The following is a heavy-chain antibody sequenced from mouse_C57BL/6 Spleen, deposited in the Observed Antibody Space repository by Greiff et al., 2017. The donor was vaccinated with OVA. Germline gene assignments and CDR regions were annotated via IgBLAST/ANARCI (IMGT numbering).Heavy chain of an antibody. D-gene: IGHD1-1*01. Sequence: VQLQQPGAELVKPGASVKLSCKASGYTFTSSWMPWVKQRPGQGLEWIGMIHPNSGSTNYNEKFKSKATLTVDKSSSTAYMQLSSLTSEDSAVYYGARPPTGVRYFDVWGTGTTVTVSS. V-gene: IGHV1-64*01. CDR2: IHPNSGST. J-gene: IGHJ1*03. CDR1: GYTFTSSW. CDR3: ARPPTGVRYFDV.